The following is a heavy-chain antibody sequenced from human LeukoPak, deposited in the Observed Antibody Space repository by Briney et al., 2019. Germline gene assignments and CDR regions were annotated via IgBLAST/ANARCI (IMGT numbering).Heavy chain of an antibody. CDR3: ASYGFGGVIAFDY. Sequence: SVKVSCKASGGTFSSYAISWVRQAPGQGLEWMGRIIPIFGTANYAQKFQGRVTITTDESTGTAYMELSSLRSEDTAVYYCASYGFGGVIAFDYWGQGTLVTVSS. V-gene: IGHV1-69*05. CDR2: IIPIFGTA. CDR1: GGTFSSYA. D-gene: IGHD3-16*02. J-gene: IGHJ4*02.